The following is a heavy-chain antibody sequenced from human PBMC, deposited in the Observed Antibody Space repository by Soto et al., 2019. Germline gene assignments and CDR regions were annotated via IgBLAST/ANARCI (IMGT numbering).Heavy chain of an antibody. Sequence: GASVKVSCKASGGTFSSYTISWVRQAPGQGLEWMGRIIPILGIANYAQKFQGRVTITADKSTSTAYMELSSLRSEDMAVYYCARVFMDSKPYFDYWGQGTLVTSPQ. D-gene: IGHD2-2*03. CDR3: ARVFMDSKPYFDY. V-gene: IGHV1-69*02. J-gene: IGHJ4*02. CDR2: IIPILGIA. CDR1: GGTFSSYT.